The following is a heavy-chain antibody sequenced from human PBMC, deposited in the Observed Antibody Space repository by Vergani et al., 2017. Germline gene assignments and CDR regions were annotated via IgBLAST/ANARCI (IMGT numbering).Heavy chain of an antibody. J-gene: IGHJ6*03. V-gene: IGHV3-23*04. CDR3: AKDHLTIVGVVRRYYYYYMDV. D-gene: IGHD3-3*01. CDR1: GITFSNYA. CDR2: ISGSGGST. Sequence: EVQLVESGGGLVQPGGSLRLSCAASGITFSNYAMSWVRQAPGKGLEWVSDISGSGGSTYYADSVKGQFTISRENSKNTLYLQMNSLRAEDTAVYYCAKDHLTIVGVVRRYYYYYMDVWGKGTTVTVSS.